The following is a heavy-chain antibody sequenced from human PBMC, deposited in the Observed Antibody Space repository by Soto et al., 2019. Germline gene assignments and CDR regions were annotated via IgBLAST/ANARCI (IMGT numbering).Heavy chain of an antibody. J-gene: IGHJ3*01. V-gene: IGHV4-59*01. D-gene: IGHD3-22*01. CDR1: GGSITSYH. CDR2: TAYTGNT. CDR3: ARAFFYQGSDSRGYSFDAFDF. Sequence: PSPTLSLTSVVSGGSITSYHWSWIRQFTGKGLEWIAYTAYTGNTNYNPSLKSRVTISMDTSKNQLSLKLTSMTAADTAVYYCARAFFYQGSDSRGYSFDAFDFWGPGTLVTVSS.